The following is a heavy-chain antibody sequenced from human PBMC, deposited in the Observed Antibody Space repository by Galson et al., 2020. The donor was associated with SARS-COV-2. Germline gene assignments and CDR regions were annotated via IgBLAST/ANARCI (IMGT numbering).Heavy chain of an antibody. CDR3: ARGGYPYYYYMDV. D-gene: IGHD5-18*01. CDR2: IRSKAYGGTT. Sequence: GGSLRLSCTASGFSFADYAMSWFRQAPGKGLERVGFIRSKAYGGTTEYAASVKGRFSISRDDSKTIAYLQMNSLKIEDSAVYFCARGGYPYYYYMDVWGKGTTVTVSS. V-gene: IGHV3-49*03. J-gene: IGHJ6*03. CDR1: GFSFADYA.